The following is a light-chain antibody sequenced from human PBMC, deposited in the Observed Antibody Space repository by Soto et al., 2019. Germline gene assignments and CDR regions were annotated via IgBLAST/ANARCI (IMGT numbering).Light chain of an antibody. CDR2: AAS. Sequence: IQMTQSPSSLSASVGDRVTITCRASQGIGNYLAWYHQKSGKVPKLLIYAASTLQSGVPSRFSGSGSGTDFTLTIISLQPEDVATYYCQKYDSAPWTFGQGTKVEIK. V-gene: IGKV1-27*01. J-gene: IGKJ1*01. CDR1: QGIGNY. CDR3: QKYDSAPWT.